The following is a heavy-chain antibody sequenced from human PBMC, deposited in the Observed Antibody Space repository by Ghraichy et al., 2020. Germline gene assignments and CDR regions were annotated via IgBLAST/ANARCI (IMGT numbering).Heavy chain of an antibody. Sequence: SETLSLICTVSGGSMSNSNYYWGWVRQPPGKGLEWVATIGYSGYTYYNPSLKSRVTISVDTSKKQFSLILSSVAAADTAVYYCTRQDWGNSGWAFDSWGQGTLVTVSS. CDR2: IGYSGYT. CDR3: TRQDWGNSGWAFDS. D-gene: IGHD6-19*01. V-gene: IGHV4-39*01. CDR1: GGSMSNSNYY. J-gene: IGHJ4*02.